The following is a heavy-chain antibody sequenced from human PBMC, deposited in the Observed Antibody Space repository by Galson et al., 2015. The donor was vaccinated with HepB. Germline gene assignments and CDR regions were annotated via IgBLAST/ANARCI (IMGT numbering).Heavy chain of an antibody. J-gene: IGHJ1*01. D-gene: IGHD3-9*01. CDR1: GFTVSYNY. Sequence: SLRLSCAVSGFTVSYNYMSWVRQAPGKGLEWVSIIYNDDNTNYADHVKGRFTVSRHNSMNTIYLQMNSLRTEDTAVYFCVRARADGYFDWFPAHWGQGTLVTVSS. CDR2: IYNDDNT. CDR3: VRARADGYFDWFPAH. V-gene: IGHV3-53*04.